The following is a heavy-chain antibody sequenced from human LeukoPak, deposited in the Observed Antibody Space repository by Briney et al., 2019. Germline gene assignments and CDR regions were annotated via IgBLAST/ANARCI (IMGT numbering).Heavy chain of an antibody. J-gene: IGHJ4*02. D-gene: IGHD6-25*01. CDR3: AKNPAAGDY. CDR1: GFTFSSYA. CDR2: ISYDGSNK. Sequence: GRSLRLSCAASGFTFSSYAMHWVRQAPGKGLEWVAVISYDGSNKYYADSVKGRFTISRDNSKNTLYLQMNSLRAEDTAVYYCAKNPAAGDYWGQGTLVTVSS. V-gene: IGHV3-30-3*02.